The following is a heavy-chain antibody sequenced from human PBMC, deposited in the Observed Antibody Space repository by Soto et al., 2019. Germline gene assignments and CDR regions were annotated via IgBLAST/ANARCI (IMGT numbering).Heavy chain of an antibody. V-gene: IGHV1-8*01. Sequence: QVHLVQSGAEVKQPGASVRVSCKASGYTFTNYDITWVRQATGQGLEWMGWMNPDSENTGSPQKFQGRVTMTVNTSINTAYMELTSLRSEDTAAYYCTRAQSEFGSYFGLDVWGQGTTVTVSS. CDR3: TRAQSEFGSYFGLDV. D-gene: IGHD3-10*01. CDR2: MNPDSENT. J-gene: IGHJ6*02. CDR1: GYTFTNYD.